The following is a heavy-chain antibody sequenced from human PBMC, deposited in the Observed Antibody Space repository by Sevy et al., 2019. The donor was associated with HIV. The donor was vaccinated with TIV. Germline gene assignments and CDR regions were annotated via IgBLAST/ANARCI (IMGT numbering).Heavy chain of an antibody. CDR1: GKTLSDLS. CDR3: ARTMDYYDSSGDPFDY. D-gene: IGHD3-22*01. V-gene: IGHV1-24*01. J-gene: IGHJ4*02. Sequence: ASVKVSCKVSGKTLSDLSMHWVRQAPAKGLEWMGSFDPEDGETLYAQNFRARVTMTEDTSTDTAYMELSSLRSEDTAVYYCARTMDYYDSSGDPFDYWGQGSLVTVSS. CDR2: FDPEDGET.